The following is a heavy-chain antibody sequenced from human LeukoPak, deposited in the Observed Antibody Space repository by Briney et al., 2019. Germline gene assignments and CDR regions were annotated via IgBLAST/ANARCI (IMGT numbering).Heavy chain of an antibody. CDR3: ARDATAAGWGSAFDS. V-gene: IGHV3-23*01. J-gene: IGHJ4*02. Sequence: PGGSLRLSCAASGFTVSSNYMSWVRQDPGKGLEWVSTISGSGGSTYYTDSVKGRFTISRDNSKNTVFLHMSSLRVDDTALYFCARDATAAGWGSAFDSWGQGTVVTVSA. CDR2: ISGSGGST. CDR1: GFTVSSNY. D-gene: IGHD6-25*01.